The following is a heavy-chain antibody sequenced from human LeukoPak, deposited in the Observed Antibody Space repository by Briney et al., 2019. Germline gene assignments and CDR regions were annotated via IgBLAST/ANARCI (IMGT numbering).Heavy chain of an antibody. D-gene: IGHD5-24*01. Sequence: ASVKVSCKASGYTFTSYDINWVRQATGQGLEWMGWMNPNSGNTGYAQKFQGRVTMTRNTSISTAYMELSSLRSEDTAVYYYARGASKMATLDYWGQGTLVTVSS. V-gene: IGHV1-8*01. CDR1: GYTFTSYD. J-gene: IGHJ4*02. CDR3: ARGASKMATLDY. CDR2: MNPNSGNT.